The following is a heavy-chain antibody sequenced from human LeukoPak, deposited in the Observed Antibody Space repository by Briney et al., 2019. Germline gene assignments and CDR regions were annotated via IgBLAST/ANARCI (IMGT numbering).Heavy chain of an antibody. CDR3: ARDLSSSTSCYSY. J-gene: IGHJ4*02. CDR1: GFTFSNAW. CDR2: IKSKTDGGTT. Sequence: PGGSLRLSCAASGFTFSNAWMSWVRQAPGKGLEWVGRIKSKTDGGTTDYAAPVKGRFTISRDDSKNTLYLQMNRLRAEDTVVYYCARDLSSSTSCYSYCGQGTLVTVSS. V-gene: IGHV3-15*01. D-gene: IGHD2-2*01.